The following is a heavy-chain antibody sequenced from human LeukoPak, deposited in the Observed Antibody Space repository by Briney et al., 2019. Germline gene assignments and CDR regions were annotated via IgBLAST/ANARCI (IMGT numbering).Heavy chain of an antibody. J-gene: IGHJ5*02. CDR3: ARRYYDSSGYCYDWFDP. CDR1: GYTFTGYY. D-gene: IGHD3-22*01. CDR2: INPNSGGT. V-gene: IGHV1-2*02. Sequence: ASVKVSCKASGYTFTGYYMHWVRQAPGQGLEWMGWINPNSGGTNYAQKFQGRVTMTRDTSISTAYMELSRLRSDDTAVYYCARRYYDSSGYCYDWFDPWGQGTLVTVSS.